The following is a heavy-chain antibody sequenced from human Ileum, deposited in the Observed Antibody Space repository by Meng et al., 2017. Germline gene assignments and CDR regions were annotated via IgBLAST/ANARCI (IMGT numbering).Heavy chain of an antibody. CDR1: GGSISSGSYY. V-gene: IGHV4-61*02. J-gene: IGHJ6*02. Sequence: SETLSLTCTVSGGSISSGSYYWSWIRQPAGKGLEWIGRIYTSGSTNYNPSLKSRVTISVDTSKNQFSLKLSSVTAADTAVYYCARVDYDILTGYYNRRTYYYGMDVWGQGTTVTVSS. CDR3: ARVDYDILTGYYNRRTYYYGMDV. CDR2: IYTSGST. D-gene: IGHD3-9*01.